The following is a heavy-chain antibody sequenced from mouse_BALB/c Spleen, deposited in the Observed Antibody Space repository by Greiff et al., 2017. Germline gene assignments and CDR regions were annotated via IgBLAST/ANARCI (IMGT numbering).Heavy chain of an antibody. CDR3: ARRKTGTNAMDY. V-gene: IGHV1-7*01. Sequence: VKLMESGAELAKPGASVKMSCKASGYTFTSYWMHWVKQRPGQGLEWIGYINPSTGYTEYNQKFKDKATLTADKSSSIAYMQLSSLTSEDSAVYYCARRKTGTNAMDYWGQGTSVTVSS. D-gene: IGHD4-1*01. J-gene: IGHJ4*01. CDR1: GYTFTSYW. CDR2: INPSTGYT.